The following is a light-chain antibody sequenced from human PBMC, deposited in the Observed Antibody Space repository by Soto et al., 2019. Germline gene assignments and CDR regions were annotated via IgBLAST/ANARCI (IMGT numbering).Light chain of an antibody. CDR2: GAS. CDR1: QTVSSY. Sequence: VLAQSAGTLSLSPGERATLSCRASQTVSSYLTWYQQRPGQAPRLLISGASRRATGIPDRFSGSGSGTDFTLTISRLEPEDFALYYCQQYGTSPITFGQGTRLEIK. V-gene: IGKV3-20*01. CDR3: QQYGTSPIT. J-gene: IGKJ5*01.